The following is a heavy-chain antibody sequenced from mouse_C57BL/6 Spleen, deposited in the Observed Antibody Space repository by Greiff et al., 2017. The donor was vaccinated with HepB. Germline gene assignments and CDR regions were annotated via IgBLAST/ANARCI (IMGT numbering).Heavy chain of an antibody. CDR1: GFTFSDYY. Sequence: EVMLVESEGGLVQPGRSMKLSSTASGFTFSDYYMAWVRQVPEKGLEWVANINYDGSSTYYLDSLKSRFIISRDNAKNILYLQMSSLKSEDTATYYCARGGNYAMDYWGQGTSVTVSS. V-gene: IGHV5-16*01. CDR3: ARGGNYAMDY. J-gene: IGHJ4*01. CDR2: INYDGSST.